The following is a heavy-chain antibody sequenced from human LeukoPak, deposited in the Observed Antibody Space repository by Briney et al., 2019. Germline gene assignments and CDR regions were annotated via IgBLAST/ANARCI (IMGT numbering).Heavy chain of an antibody. V-gene: IGHV3-7*01. D-gene: IGHD6-13*01. CDR2: IKQDGSEK. J-gene: IGHJ3*02. Sequence: NPGGSLRLSCAASGFTFSSYWMSWVRQAPGKGLEWVANIKQDGSEKYYVDSVKGRFTISRDNAKNSLHLQMNSLRAEDTAVYYCASFIARYAFDIWGQGTMVTVSS. CDR1: GFTFSSYW. CDR3: ASFIARYAFDI.